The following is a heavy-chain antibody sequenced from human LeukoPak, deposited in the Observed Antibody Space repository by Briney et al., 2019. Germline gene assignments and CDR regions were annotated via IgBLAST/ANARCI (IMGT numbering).Heavy chain of an antibody. D-gene: IGHD2/OR15-2a*01. J-gene: IGHJ4*02. CDR3: ASYLSAVFDY. CDR2: INHSGGT. CDR1: GGSFSGYY. Sequence: SSETLSLTCAVYGGSFSGYYWSWIRQPPGKGLEWIGEINHSGGTNYNPPLKSRVTISVDTSKNQFSLKLSSVTAADTAVYYCASYLSAVFDYWGQGTLVTVSS. V-gene: IGHV4-34*01.